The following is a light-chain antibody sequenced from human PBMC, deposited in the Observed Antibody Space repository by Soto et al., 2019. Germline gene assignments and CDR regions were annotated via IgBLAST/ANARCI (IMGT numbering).Light chain of an antibody. J-gene: IGKJ2*01. Sequence: DVVMTQSPLSLPVTLGQPASISCRSSHSLEYKDANTYLNWIQERPGQSPRRLISKVSNRDSGVPDRFSGGGSGPDFTLKISRVEAGDVGVYYCMQGTHWPYTFGQGTKLEIK. V-gene: IGKV2-30*01. CDR3: MQGTHWPYT. CDR2: KVS. CDR1: HSLEYKDANTY.